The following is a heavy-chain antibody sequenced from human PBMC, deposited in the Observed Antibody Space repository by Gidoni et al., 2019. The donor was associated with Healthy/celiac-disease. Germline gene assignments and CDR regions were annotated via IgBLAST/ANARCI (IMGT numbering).Heavy chain of an antibody. J-gene: IGHJ4*02. D-gene: IGHD6-13*01. CDR2: INPNSGGT. Sequence: QVQLVQSGAEVKKPGASVKVSCKSSGYTFPGYYMHWVRQAPGQGLEWMGRINPNSGGTNYAQKFQGRVTMTRDTSISTAYMELSRLRSDDTAVYYCARDRGSSSWLHFDYWGQGTLVTVSS. CDR3: ARDRGSSSWLHFDY. CDR1: GYTFPGYY. V-gene: IGHV1-2*02.